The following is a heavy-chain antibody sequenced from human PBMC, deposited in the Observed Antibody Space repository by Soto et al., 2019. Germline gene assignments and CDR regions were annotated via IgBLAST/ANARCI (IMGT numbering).Heavy chain of an antibody. V-gene: IGHV3-73*01. CDR1: GFVFKDSS. J-gene: IGHJ4*02. CDR3: TRLISAAQDY. Sequence: EVLLVESGGGLVQPGGSLKLSCAASGFVFKDSSIHWVRQASGKGLEWVGRIRDRAYNYATAYAASMEGRFTISRDDSDNTAYLHMSSLKTEDTAIYYCTRLISAAQDYWGQGTLVTVSS. CDR2: IRDRAYNYAT. D-gene: IGHD3-10*01.